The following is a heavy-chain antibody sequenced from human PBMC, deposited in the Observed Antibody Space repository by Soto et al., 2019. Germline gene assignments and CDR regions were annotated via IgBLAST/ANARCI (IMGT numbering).Heavy chain of an antibody. J-gene: IGHJ4*02. V-gene: IGHV4-61*01. Sequence: SETLSLTCPSSGGSVSNKTYYWIWLRQPAGKRLEWIGYVYYSGTTNYNPSLKSRVTISVDLSKNQFSLRLSSVTTADTALYYCARTTAVPNTLRSRYFFDYWGQGTLVTVSS. CDR1: GGSVSNKTYY. D-gene: IGHD4-17*01. CDR3: ARTTAVPNTLRSRYFFDY. CDR2: VYYSGTT.